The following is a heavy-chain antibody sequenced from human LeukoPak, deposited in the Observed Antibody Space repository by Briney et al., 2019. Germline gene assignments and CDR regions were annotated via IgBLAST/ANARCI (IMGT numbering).Heavy chain of an antibody. Sequence: GGSLRLSCDASEFTFSDYYMTWIRQAPGKGLEWISYITSSGTSTYYPVSVRGRFTISRDNARNSVYLQMKYLRADDTAVYYCARDVGATTSATFDLWGQGTMLTVSS. CDR1: EFTFSDYY. CDR2: ITSSGTST. D-gene: IGHD1-26*01. J-gene: IGHJ3*01. V-gene: IGHV3-11*01. CDR3: ARDVGATTSATFDL.